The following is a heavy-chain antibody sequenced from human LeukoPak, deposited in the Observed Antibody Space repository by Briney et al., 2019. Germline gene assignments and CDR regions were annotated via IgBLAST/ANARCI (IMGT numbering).Heavy chain of an antibody. V-gene: IGHV3-53*01. J-gene: IGHJ4*02. D-gene: IGHD1-26*01. CDR3: ARSGTHYTFDY. CDR1: GFTVSTNY. Sequence: PGGSLRLSCAASGFTVSTNYMSWVRQAPGKGLEWVSVIYTGGSTYCADSVKGRFTISRDNSKNTLYLQMNSLRAEDTAVYYCARSGTHYTFDYWGQGTLVTVSS. CDR2: IYTGGST.